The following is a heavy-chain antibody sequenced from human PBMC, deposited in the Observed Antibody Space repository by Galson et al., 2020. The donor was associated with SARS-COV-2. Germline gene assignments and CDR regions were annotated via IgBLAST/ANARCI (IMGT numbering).Heavy chain of an antibody. D-gene: IGHD3-9*01. V-gene: IGHV1-2*02. CDR3: ARVTLRYFDWLLQGTDAFDI. CDR1: GYTFTGYY. CDR2: INPNSGGT. Sequence: ASVKVSCKASGYTFTGYYMHWVRQAPGQGLEWMGWINPNSGGTNYAQKFQGRVTMTRDTSISTAYMELSRLRSDDTAVYYCARVTLRYFDWLLQGTDAFDIWGQGTMVTVSS. J-gene: IGHJ3*02.